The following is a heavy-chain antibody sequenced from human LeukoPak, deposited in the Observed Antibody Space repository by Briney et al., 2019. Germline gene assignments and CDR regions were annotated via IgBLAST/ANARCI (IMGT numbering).Heavy chain of an antibody. V-gene: IGHV1-69*04. CDR3: ARDRDTLRAFDI. D-gene: IGHD3-16*01. CDR2: IIPILGIA. J-gene: IGHJ3*02. Sequence: SVKVSCKASGGTFSSYAISWVRQAPGQGLEWMGRIIPILGIANYAQKFQGRVTITADKSTSTAYMELRSLRSDDTAVYYCARDRDTLRAFDIWGQGTMVTVSS. CDR1: GGTFSSYA.